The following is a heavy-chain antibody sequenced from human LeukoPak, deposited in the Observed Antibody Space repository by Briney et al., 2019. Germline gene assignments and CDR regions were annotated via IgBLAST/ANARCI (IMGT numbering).Heavy chain of an antibody. CDR2: IYYSGST. D-gene: IGHD2-2*01. J-gene: IGHJ4*02. CDR3: ARPLIPAATFDY. V-gene: IGHV4-38-2*02. CDR1: GYSISSGYY. Sequence: PSETLSLTCTVSGYSISSGYYWGWIRQPPGKGLEWIGSIYYSGSTYYNPSLKSRVTISVDTSKNQFSLKLSSVTAADTAVYYCARPLIPAATFDYWGQGTLVTVSS.